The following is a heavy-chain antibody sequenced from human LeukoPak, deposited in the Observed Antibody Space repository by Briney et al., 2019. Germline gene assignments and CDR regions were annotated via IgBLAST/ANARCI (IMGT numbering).Heavy chain of an antibody. J-gene: IGHJ5*02. V-gene: IGHV3-64*02. Sequence: SPVFWVRQAPGKGPEYVSVINANGGSTFYADSVRGRFTISRDNSRNTLYLQMGSLRGDDTAVYYCARVWPDYDFWTGYLDLWGRGTLVTVSS. CDR2: INANGGST. CDR3: ARVWPDYDFWTGYLDL. D-gene: IGHD3-3*01. CDR1: SP.